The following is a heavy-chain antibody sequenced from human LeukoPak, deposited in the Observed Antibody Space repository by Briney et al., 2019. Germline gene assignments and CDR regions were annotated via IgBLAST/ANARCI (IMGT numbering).Heavy chain of an antibody. J-gene: IGHJ6*03. CDR1: GFTFSSYW. CDR2: ISSSSSTI. V-gene: IGHV3-48*01. D-gene: IGHD3-10*01. Sequence: GGSLRLSCAASGFTFSSYWMNWVRQAPGKGLEWVSYISSSSSTIYYADSVKGRFTISRDNAKNSLYLQMNSLRAEDTAVYYCARVRPASLGDAYYYYYMDVWGKGTTVTISS. CDR3: ARVRPASLGDAYYYYYMDV.